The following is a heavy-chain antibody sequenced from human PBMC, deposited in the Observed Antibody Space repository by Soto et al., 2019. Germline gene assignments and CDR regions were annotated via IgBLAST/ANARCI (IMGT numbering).Heavy chain of an antibody. Sequence: GGSLRLSCAASGFTFSSYSMNWVRQAPGKGLEWVSSISSSSSYIYYADSVKGRFTISRDNAKNSLYLQMNSLRAEDTAVYYCARSDTAMVIGNFDYWGQGTLVTVSS. CDR3: ARSDTAMVIGNFDY. D-gene: IGHD5-18*01. J-gene: IGHJ4*02. CDR1: GFTFSSYS. V-gene: IGHV3-21*01. CDR2: ISSSSSYI.